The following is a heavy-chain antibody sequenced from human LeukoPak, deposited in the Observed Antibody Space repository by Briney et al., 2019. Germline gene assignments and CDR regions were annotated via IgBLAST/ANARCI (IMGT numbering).Heavy chain of an antibody. V-gene: IGHV4-34*01. D-gene: IGHD2-2*01. CDR2: INHSGST. CDR1: GGSFSGYY. Sequence: SETLSLTCAVYGGSFSGYYWSWIRQPPGKGLEWIGEINHSGSTNYNPSLKSRVTISVDTAKNQFSLKLGSVTAADTAVYYCARGFSTHEIEPAAGEAPWGQGTLVTVSS. J-gene: IGHJ5*02. CDR3: ARGFSTHEIEPAAGEAP.